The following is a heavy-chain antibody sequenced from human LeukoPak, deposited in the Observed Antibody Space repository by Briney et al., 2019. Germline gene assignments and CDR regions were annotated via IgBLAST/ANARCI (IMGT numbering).Heavy chain of an antibody. CDR1: GFSFSTYW. CDR2: IKQDGSET. Sequence: GGSLRLSCAASGFSFSTYWMTWVRQAPGKGLEWVANIKQDGSETYYLDSVKGRFTISRDNAKNSLFLQMNSLRAEDTAVYYCAKANRQSGFDFYYYYYYYMDFWGKGTTVTTSS. J-gene: IGHJ6*03. V-gene: IGHV3-7*01. CDR3: AKANRQSGFDFYYYYYYYMDF. D-gene: IGHD3/OR15-3a*01.